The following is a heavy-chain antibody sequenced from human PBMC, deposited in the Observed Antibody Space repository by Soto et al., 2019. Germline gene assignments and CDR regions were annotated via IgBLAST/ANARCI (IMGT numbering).Heavy chain of an antibody. CDR3: AKDAPGSGWLSDY. D-gene: IGHD3-22*01. CDR1: GFTFRIYA. V-gene: IGHV3-23*01. CDR2: ITGNGGT. Sequence: GGSLRLSCAASGFTFRIYAMSWVRQAPGKGLEWVSTITGNGGTSYADSVRGRFTISRDNSKNTLYLQMNSLRAEDTAVYYCAKDAPGSGWLSDYWGQGTLVTVSS. J-gene: IGHJ4*02.